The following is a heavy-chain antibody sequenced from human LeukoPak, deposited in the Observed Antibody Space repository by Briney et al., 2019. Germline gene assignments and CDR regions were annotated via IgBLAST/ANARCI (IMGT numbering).Heavy chain of an antibody. CDR2: ISAYTGDT. Sequence: ASVKVSCKASGYTFTTYGVGWVRQAPGQGLEWMGWISAYTGDTSYAQKLQGRVTTTTDTSTSTAYMELRSLRSDDTAVYYCARTPRYDFWSGYLFDYWGQGTLVTVSS. J-gene: IGHJ4*02. CDR1: GYTFTTYG. CDR3: ARTPRYDFWSGYLFDY. D-gene: IGHD3-3*01. V-gene: IGHV1-18*01.